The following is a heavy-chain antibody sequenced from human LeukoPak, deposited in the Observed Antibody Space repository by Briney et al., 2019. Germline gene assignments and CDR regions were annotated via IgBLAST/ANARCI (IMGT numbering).Heavy chain of an antibody. D-gene: IGHD3-10*01. Sequence: ASVKVSCKASGYTFTGYYMHWVRQAPGRGLEWMGRINPNSGGTNYAQKFQGRVTMTRDTSISTAYMELSRLRSGDTAVYYCARGHIATFYGSGTESPPLWGQGTLVTVSS. V-gene: IGHV1-2*06. J-gene: IGHJ4*02. CDR2: INPNSGGT. CDR1: GYTFTGYY. CDR3: ARGHIATFYGSGTESPPL.